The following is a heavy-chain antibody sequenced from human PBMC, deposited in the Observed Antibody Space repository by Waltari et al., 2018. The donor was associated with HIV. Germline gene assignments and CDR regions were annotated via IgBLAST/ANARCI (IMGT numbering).Heavy chain of an antibody. CDR1: GASIDSGHW. D-gene: IGHD1-1*01. V-gene: IGHV4-4*02. CDR3: ARGDNWRIEP. Sequence: VQLQESGPGLVTPSGTLSLTCAVSGASIDSGHWWTWVRQPPGRGLEWIGEIHYTGRTNYNPSLKSRLTISVDKSKNHFSLRLTPVTAADTSVFHCARGDNWRIEPWCQGTLVTVSS. J-gene: IGHJ5*02. CDR2: IHYTGRT.